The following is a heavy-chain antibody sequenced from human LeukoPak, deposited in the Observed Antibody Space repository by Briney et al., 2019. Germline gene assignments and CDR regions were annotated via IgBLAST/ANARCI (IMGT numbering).Heavy chain of an antibody. CDR1: GGSISSYY. Sequence: PSETLSLTCTVSGGSISSYYWSWIRQPPGKGLEWIGYIYYSGSTNYNPSLKSRVTISVDTSKNQFSLKLSSVTAADTAVYYCARGPRESVVEPSLDYWGQGTLVTVSS. CDR3: ARGPRESVVEPSLDY. CDR2: IYYSGST. V-gene: IGHV4-59*12. D-gene: IGHD2-15*01. J-gene: IGHJ4*02.